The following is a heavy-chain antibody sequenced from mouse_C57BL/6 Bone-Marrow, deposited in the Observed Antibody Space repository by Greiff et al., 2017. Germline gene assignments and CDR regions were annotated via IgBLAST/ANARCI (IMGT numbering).Heavy chain of an antibody. CDR1: GYTFTSYW. Sequence: QVQLQQPGAELVRPGTSVKLSCKASGYTFTSYWMHWVKQRPGHGLEWIGVIDPSDSYTNYNQKFKGKATLTVDTSSSTAYMQLSSLTSEDSAVYYCAKAGNYFDYWGQGTTLTVSS. CDR3: AKAGNYFDY. CDR2: IDPSDSYT. D-gene: IGHD4-1*01. J-gene: IGHJ2*01. V-gene: IGHV1-59*01.